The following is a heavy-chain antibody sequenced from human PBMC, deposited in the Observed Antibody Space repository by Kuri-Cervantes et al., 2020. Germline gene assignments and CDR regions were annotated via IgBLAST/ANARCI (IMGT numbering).Heavy chain of an antibody. V-gene: IGHV4-4*07. CDR3: ARAVTYSSIGRHYYMDV. J-gene: IGHJ6*03. D-gene: IGHD6-13*01. CDR1: GVSISDYF. CDR2: INTSGST. Sequence: GSLRLSCTVSGVSISDYFWSWIRQTAGQGLEWLGQINTSGSTNYNPHFKSRLTVSVDKSKNQFSLKLTSVTATDTAVYYCARAVTYSSIGRHYYMDVWGKGTTVTVSS.